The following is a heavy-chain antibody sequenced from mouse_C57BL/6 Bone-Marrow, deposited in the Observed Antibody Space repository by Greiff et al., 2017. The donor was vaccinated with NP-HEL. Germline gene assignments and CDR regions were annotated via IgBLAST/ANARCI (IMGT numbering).Heavy chain of an antibody. CDR2: IRNKANGYTT. J-gene: IGHJ1*03. V-gene: IGHV7-3*01. CDR3: ARFPPHYYGSSYWYFDV. D-gene: IGHD1-1*01. Sequence: EVQVVESGGGLVQPGGSLSLSCAASGFTFTDYYMSWVRQPPGKALEWLGFIRNKANGYTTEYSASVKGRFTISRDNSQSILYLQMNALRAEDSATYYCARFPPHYYGSSYWYFDVWGTGTTVTVSS. CDR1: GFTFTDYY.